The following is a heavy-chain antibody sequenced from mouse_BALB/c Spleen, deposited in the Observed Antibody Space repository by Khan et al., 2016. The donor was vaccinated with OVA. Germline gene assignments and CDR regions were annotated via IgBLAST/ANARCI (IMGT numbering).Heavy chain of an antibody. J-gene: IGHJ2*01. CDR3: TRFHGGY. CDR1: GYIFTNYV. V-gene: IGHV9-3-1*01. Sequence: QIQLVQSGPELKKPGETVKISCKASGYIFTNYVMNWVKQSPGKGLKWMGWINTYTGEPTYADDFMGRFAFSLETSVSTAYLQINSLKYEDTATYFCTRFHGGYWGQGTTLTVSS. CDR2: INTYTGEP.